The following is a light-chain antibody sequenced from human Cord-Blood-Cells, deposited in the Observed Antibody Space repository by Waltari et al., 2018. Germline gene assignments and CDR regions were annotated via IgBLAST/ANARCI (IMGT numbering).Light chain of an antibody. Sequence: SYVLTQPPSVSVAPGKTARLTWGGNNIRSKSVHWYQQKPGQAPVLVIYYNSDRPSGIPERFSGSNPENTATLTISRVEAGDEADYYCQVWDSSSDHYVFGTGTKVTVL. V-gene: IGLV3-21*04. J-gene: IGLJ1*01. CDR3: QVWDSSSDHYV. CDR2: YNS. CDR1: NIRSKS.